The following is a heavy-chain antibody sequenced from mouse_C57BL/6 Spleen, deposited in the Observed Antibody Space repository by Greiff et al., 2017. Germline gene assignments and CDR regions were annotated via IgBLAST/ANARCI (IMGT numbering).Heavy chain of an antibody. D-gene: IGHD2-4*01. CDR1: GYTFTSYG. V-gene: IGHV1-81*01. J-gene: IGHJ3*01. CDR3: ARGDDYDYDGTWVAY. CDR2: IYPRSGNT. Sequence: QVQLKQSGAELARPGASVKLSCKASGYTFTSYGISWVKQRTGQGLEWIGEIYPRSGNTYYNEKFKGKATLTADKSSSTAYMELRSLTSEDSAVYFCARGDDYDYDGTWVAYWGQGTLVTVSA.